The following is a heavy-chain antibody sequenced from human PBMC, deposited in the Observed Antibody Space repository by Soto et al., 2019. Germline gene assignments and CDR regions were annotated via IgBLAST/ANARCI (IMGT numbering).Heavy chain of an antibody. CDR1: GASISSGGGYY. CDR2: IYYSGST. Sequence: QVQLQESGPGLVKPSETLSLTSTVSGASISSGGGYYWSWIRQHPGKGLEWIGYIYYSGSTYYNPSLQGRVTISVDTDTQVSLKLNSVTAADKAGYYCARSHDTSVLSFHHWGQGTLVTVSS. CDR3: ARSHDTSVLSFHH. D-gene: IGHD3-22*01. J-gene: IGHJ1*01. V-gene: IGHV4-31*03.